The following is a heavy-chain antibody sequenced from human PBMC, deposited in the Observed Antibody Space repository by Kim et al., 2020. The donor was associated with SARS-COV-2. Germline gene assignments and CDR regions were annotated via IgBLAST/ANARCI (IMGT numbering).Heavy chain of an antibody. V-gene: IGHV6-1*01. J-gene: IGHJ4*02. Sequence: NEYATTVKSRININPETSKNQFSLHLNAVTPEDTAVYYCAREGWLVGFDYWGQGTLVTVSS. D-gene: IGHD6-19*01. CDR3: AREGWLVGFDY. CDR2: N.